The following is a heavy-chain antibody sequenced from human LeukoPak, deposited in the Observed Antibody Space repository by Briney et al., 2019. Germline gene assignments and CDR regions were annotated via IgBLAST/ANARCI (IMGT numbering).Heavy chain of an antibody. CDR2: INANSGTT. V-gene: IGHV3-23*01. J-gene: IGHJ5*01. CDR3: AKPISGGLAVTADWFDP. D-gene: IGHD6-19*01. CDR1: RFTFSAYS. Sequence: GGSLRLSCAASRFTFSAYSMTWVRQAPGKGLEWVSTINANSGTTSYAASVRGRFTISRDNSKNTLYLQLNTLRAEDTAVYYCAKPISGGLAVTADWFDPWGQGTLVVVSS.